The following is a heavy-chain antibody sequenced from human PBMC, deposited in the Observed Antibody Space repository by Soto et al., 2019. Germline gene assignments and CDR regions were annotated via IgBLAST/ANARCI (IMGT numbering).Heavy chain of an antibody. CDR1: GGSISSGGYY. CDR2: IYYSGST. Sequence: QVQLQESGPGLVKPSQTLSLTCTVSGGSISSGGYYWSWIRQHPAKGLEWIGYIYYSGSTYYNPSLKSRVTISVDTSKNQFSLKLSSVTAADTAVYYCARDFPTMVRGVRYFDLWGRGTLVTVSS. CDR3: ARDFPTMVRGVRYFDL. D-gene: IGHD3-10*01. J-gene: IGHJ2*01. V-gene: IGHV4-31*03.